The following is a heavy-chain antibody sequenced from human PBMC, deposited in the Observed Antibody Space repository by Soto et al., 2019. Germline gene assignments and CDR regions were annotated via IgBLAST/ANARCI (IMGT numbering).Heavy chain of an antibody. V-gene: IGHV1-18*01. CDR1: GYSFSNYG. J-gene: IGHJ4*02. CDR3: ARDHNWGLDC. D-gene: IGHD7-27*01. Sequence: ASVKVSCKTSGYSFSNYGYSWVRQAPGQGLEWMGWIAASNRETNYAQNFQGRVIVTTDTSTNTAYMELRSLKSDDTAVYYCARDHNWGLDCWGQGSLVTGSS. CDR2: IAASNRET.